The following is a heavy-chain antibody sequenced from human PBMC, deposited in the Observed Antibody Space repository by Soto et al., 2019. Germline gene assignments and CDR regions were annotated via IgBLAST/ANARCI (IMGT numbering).Heavy chain of an antibody. CDR3: ATRVGSLDH. D-gene: IGHD1-26*01. J-gene: IGHJ4*02. CDR2: ISPSSGRV. CDR1: GYTFPSYY. V-gene: IGHV1-46*01. Sequence: QVQLVQSGAEVKKPGASVKVSCKASGYTFPSYYLYWVRQAPGQGLDWMAFISPSSGRVTYAQNFQGRVSVTRDTSTSTVYMEVSSLTSEDTAVYYCATRVGSLDHWGQGTLVTAS.